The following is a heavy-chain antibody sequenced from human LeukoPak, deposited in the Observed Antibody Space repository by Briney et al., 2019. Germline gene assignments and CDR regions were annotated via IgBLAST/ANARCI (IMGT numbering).Heavy chain of an antibody. CDR2: VNHSGAT. D-gene: IGHD3-22*01. V-gene: IGHV4-34*01. CDR1: GGSS. J-gene: IGHJ4*02. Sequence: SETLSLTCNVYGGSSWSWIRQPPGKGLEWIGEVNHSGATNIKSSLKSRVTISLDTSKNQFSLRLRSVAAADTAMYYCARVERSFFYDSRGYGYSYYFDSWGQGSLVTVSS. CDR3: ARVERSFFYDSRGYGYSYYFDS.